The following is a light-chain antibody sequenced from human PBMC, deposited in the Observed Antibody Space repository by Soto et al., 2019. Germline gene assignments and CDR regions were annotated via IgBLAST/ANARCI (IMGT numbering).Light chain of an antibody. Sequence: QSVVTQPASVSGSPGQSITISCTGTSSDVGDYNYVSWYQHHPGKAPKLIIYEVRNRPSGVPNRFSGAKSGNTASLTISGLQAEDEADYYCSSYRTGSAFYVLGSGTKLTVL. CDR1: SSDVGDYNY. CDR3: SSYRTGSAFYV. CDR2: EVR. V-gene: IGLV2-14*01. J-gene: IGLJ1*01.